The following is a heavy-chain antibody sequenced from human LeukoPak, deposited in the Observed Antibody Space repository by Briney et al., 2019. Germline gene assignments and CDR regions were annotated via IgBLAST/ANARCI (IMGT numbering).Heavy chain of an antibody. Sequence: PGGSLRLSCAASGFTFSSYAMHWVRQAPGKGLEWVAVISYDGSNKYYADSVKGRFTTSRDNSKNTLYLQMNSLRAEDTAVYYCARDPTPTNWGQGTMVTVSS. CDR1: GFTFSSYA. D-gene: IGHD2-15*01. CDR2: ISYDGSNK. CDR3: ARDPTPTN. J-gene: IGHJ3*01. V-gene: IGHV3-30-3*01.